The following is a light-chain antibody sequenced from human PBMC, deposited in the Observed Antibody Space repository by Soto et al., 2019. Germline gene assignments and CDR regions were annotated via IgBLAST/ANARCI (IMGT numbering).Light chain of an antibody. J-gene: IGKJ1*01. V-gene: IGKV2-28*01. CDR1: QSLLHSNGYIF. CDR2: MGS. CDR3: MQALQTPRT. Sequence: DIVMTPSPLSLPVTPGEPASISCRSSQSLLHSNGYIFLDWYLQKPGQSPQLLIYMGSNRASGVPDRFSGSGSGTNFTLKISRVEAEDVWVYYCMQALQTPRTFGQGTKVEIK.